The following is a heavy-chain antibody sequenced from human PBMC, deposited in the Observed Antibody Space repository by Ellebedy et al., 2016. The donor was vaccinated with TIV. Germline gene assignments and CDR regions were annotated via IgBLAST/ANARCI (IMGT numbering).Heavy chain of an antibody. CDR1: GGSISSYY. V-gene: IGHV4-59*08. D-gene: IGHD3-10*01. J-gene: IGHJ6*02. Sequence: GSLRLSXTVSGGSISSYYWSWIRQPPGKGLEWIGYIYYSGSTNYNPSLKSRVTISVDTSKNQFSLKLSSVTAADTAVYYCARLRHYYGSGGWHYGMDVWGQGTTVTVSS. CDR3: ARLRHYYGSGGWHYGMDV. CDR2: IYYSGST.